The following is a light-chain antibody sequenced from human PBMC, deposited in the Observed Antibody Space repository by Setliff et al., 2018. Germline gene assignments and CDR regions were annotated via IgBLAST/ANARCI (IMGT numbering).Light chain of an antibody. CDR2: DVT. CDR3: CSYAPTYISV. J-gene: IGLJ1*01. CDR1: TSDVGTYDF. Sequence: QSALTQPRSVSGSPEQSVTISCTGTTSDVGTYDFVSWYQEHPGKAPKLIIYDVTKRASGVPDRFSSSKSGDTASLTISGLQAEDEADYYCCSYAPTYISVFGTGTKVTVL. V-gene: IGLV2-11*01.